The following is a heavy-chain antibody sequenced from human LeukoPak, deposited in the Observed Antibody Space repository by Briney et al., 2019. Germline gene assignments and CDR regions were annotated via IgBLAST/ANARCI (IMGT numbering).Heavy chain of an antibody. D-gene: IGHD3-10*01. CDR1: GYTFTGYY. CDR3: GSWDYGSGSYSPYY. V-gene: IGHV1-2*02. J-gene: IGHJ4*02. CDR2: INPNSGGT. Sequence: GASVKVSCKASGYTFTGYYIHWVRQAPGQGLEWVGWINPNSGGTKFAQKFQGRVTMTRDTSITTAYMELSGLGSDGTAVYYCGSWDYGSGSYSPYYWGQGTLVTVSS.